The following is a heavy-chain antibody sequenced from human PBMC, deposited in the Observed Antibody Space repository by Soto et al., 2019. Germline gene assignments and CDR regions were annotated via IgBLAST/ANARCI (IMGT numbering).Heavy chain of an antibody. CDR2: IRSKANNYAT. J-gene: IGHJ4*02. Sequence: RGGSLRLSCAASGFTFSGAAMHWVRQASGKGLECVGRIRSKANNYATAYAASVKGRFTISRDNSKNTLYLQMNSLRAEDTAVYYCATSPSSSWSSQFDYWGQGTLVTVSS. CDR3: ATSPSSSWSSQFDY. D-gene: IGHD6-13*01. V-gene: IGHV3-73*01. CDR1: GFTFSGAA.